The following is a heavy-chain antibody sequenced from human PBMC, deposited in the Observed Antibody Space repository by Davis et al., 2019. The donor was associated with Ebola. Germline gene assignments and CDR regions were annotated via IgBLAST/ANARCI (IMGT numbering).Heavy chain of an antibody. V-gene: IGHV3-23*01. CDR1: GFTFSSYA. D-gene: IGHD3-3*01. CDR2: ISDSGSST. Sequence: GESLKISCAASGFTFSSYALSWVRQPPGKGLDWVSTISDSGSSTYYADSVKGRFTISRDNSKNTLFLQMNSLRAEDTAVYYCAKDRVTIFGVVIISGMDVWGQGTTVTVSS. CDR3: AKDRVTIFGVVIISGMDV. J-gene: IGHJ6*02.